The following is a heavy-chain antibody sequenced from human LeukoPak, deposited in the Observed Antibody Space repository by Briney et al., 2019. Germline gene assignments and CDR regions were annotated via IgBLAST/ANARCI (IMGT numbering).Heavy chain of an antibody. CDR1: GFTFGDYY. Sequence: GGSLRLSCAPSGFTFGDYYMSWIRQTPGKGLEWLSYISASGSSISYADSVKGRFTISRDNAKNSLYLQMNSLRAEDTAVYYCARDRQWPLLLPNTRRAHYYYGVDVWGQGTTVTVSS. J-gene: IGHJ6*02. D-gene: IGHD6-19*01. CDR2: ISASGSSI. V-gene: IGHV3-11*04. CDR3: ARDRQWPLLLPNTRRAHYYYGVDV.